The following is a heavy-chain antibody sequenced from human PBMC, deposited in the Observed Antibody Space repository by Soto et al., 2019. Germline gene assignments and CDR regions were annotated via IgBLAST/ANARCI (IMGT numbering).Heavy chain of an antibody. D-gene: IGHD1-26*01. CDR1: GFTFSSYS. Sequence: EVQLVESGGGLVKPGGSLRLSCAASGFTFSSYSMNWVRQAPGKGLEWVSSISSSSSYIYYADSVKGRFTISRDNAKNSLYLQMNSLRAEDTAVYYCARDARRDSGSLLMPYYYYYYGMDVWGQGTTVTVSS. V-gene: IGHV3-21*01. J-gene: IGHJ6*02. CDR2: ISSSSSYI. CDR3: ARDARRDSGSLLMPYYYYYYGMDV.